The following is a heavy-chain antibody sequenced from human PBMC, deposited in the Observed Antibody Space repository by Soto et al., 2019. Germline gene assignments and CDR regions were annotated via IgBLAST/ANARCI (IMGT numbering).Heavy chain of an antibody. CDR1: GFISSSYW. Sequence: EVQLVESGGNVLQPGGSLRLSCAASGFISSSYWMHWVRQAPGKGLVWVSRINSDGSTTDYADSVKGRFAVSRDNAKNTVLLQMNSLRADDTAVYYCARGVNGYYDVDYWGQGTLVTVSS. CDR3: ARGVNGYYDVDY. V-gene: IGHV3-74*01. CDR2: INSDGSTT. D-gene: IGHD3-3*01. J-gene: IGHJ4*02.